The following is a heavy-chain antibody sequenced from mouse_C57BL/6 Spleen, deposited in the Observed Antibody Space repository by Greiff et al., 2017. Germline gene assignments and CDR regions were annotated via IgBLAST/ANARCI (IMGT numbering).Heavy chain of an antibody. D-gene: IGHD1-1*01. CDR3: ARNYGSSYWYFDV. Sequence: EVKLQESGAELVKPGASVKLSCTASGFNIKDYYMHWVKQRTEQGLEWIGRIDPEDGETKYAPKFQGKATIPADTSSNTAYLQLSSLTSEDTAFYYCARNYGSSYWYFDVWGTGTTVTVSS. V-gene: IGHV14-2*01. CDR1: GFNIKDYY. CDR2: IDPEDGET. J-gene: IGHJ1*03.